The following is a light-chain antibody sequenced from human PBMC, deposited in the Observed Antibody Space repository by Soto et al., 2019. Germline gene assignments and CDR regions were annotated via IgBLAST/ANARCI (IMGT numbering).Light chain of an antibody. J-gene: IGKJ4*01. Sequence: IVLTQSPATLSLSPGERATLSCRASQGVSSYLAWYQQKPGQAPRLLIYDASNRATGIPARFSGSGPGTDFTLTISSLEPEDVAVYYCKQRRTDPLGGGTKVDIK. CDR1: QGVSSY. CDR3: KQRRTDP. V-gene: IGKV3D-11*01. CDR2: DAS.